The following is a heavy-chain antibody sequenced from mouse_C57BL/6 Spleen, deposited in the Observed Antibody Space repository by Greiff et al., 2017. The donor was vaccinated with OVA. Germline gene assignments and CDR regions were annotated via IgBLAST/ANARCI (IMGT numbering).Heavy chain of an antibody. J-gene: IGHJ4*01. Sequence: EVQLVESGPGLVKPSQSLSLTCSVTGYSITSGYYWNWIRQFPGNKLEWMGYISYDGSNNYNPSLKNRISITRDTSKNQFFLKLNSVTTEDTATYYCASPIYYGNYDAMDYWGQGTSVTVSS. V-gene: IGHV3-6*01. CDR2: ISYDGSN. CDR3: ASPIYYGNYDAMDY. CDR1: GYSITSGYY. D-gene: IGHD2-1*01.